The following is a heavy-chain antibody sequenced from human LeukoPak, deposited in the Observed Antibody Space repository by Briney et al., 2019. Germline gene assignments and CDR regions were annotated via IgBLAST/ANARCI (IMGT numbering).Heavy chain of an antibody. CDR2: ISSTSSYI. CDR1: GFTFGSYS. Sequence: SGGSLRLSCAASGFTFGSYSMNWVRQVPGKGLQWVSSISSTSSYIYYADSVKGRFTVSRDNAKNSLSLQMNSLGAEDTAVCYCARCYASGSYGIDYWGQGTLVTVSS. CDR3: ARCYASGSYGIDY. D-gene: IGHD3-10*01. J-gene: IGHJ4*02. V-gene: IGHV3-21*01.